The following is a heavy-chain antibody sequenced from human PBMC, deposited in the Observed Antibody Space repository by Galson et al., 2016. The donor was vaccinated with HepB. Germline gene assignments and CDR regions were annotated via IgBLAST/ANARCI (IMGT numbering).Heavy chain of an antibody. J-gene: IGHJ6*02. V-gene: IGHV3-33*01. Sequence: SLRLSCAASGFTFSSYGMHWVRQAPGKGLEWVAVIWYDGSNEYYADSVKGRFTISRDNSKNTLYLQMNSLRAEDTAVFYCARDPGRDDGMDVWDQGTTVTVSS. CDR2: IWYDGSNE. CDR3: ARDPGRDDGMDV. D-gene: IGHD3-10*01. CDR1: GFTFSSYG.